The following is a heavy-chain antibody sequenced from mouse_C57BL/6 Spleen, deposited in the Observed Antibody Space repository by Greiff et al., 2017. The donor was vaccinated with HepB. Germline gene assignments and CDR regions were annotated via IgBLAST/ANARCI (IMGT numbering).Heavy chain of an antibody. J-gene: IGHJ4*01. D-gene: IGHD1-1*01. CDR1: GYSFTDYN. CDR3: ARCYYGSSFGALDY. CDR2: INPNYGTT. V-gene: IGHV1-39*01. Sequence: QLQESGPELVKPGASVKISCKASGYSFTDYNMNWVKQSNGKSLEWIGVINPNYGTTSYNQKFKGKATLTVDQSSSTAYMQLNSLTSEDSAVYYCARCYYGSSFGALDYWGQGTSVTVSS.